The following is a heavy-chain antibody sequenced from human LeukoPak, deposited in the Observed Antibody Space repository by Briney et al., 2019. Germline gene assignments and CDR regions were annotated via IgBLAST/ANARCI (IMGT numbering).Heavy chain of an antibody. CDR3: APGGMAGIYFDY. CDR1: GFTFSSYA. J-gene: IGHJ4*02. CDR2: ISGGGTTT. V-gene: IGHV3-23*01. Sequence: PGGSLRLSCAASGFTFSSYAMRWVRQAPGKGLQWVSSISGGGTTTYYADSVRGRFTISRDNSKNTLFLQMSSLRAEDTAVYYCAPGGMAGIYFDYWGQGTLVTVSS. D-gene: IGHD5-24*01.